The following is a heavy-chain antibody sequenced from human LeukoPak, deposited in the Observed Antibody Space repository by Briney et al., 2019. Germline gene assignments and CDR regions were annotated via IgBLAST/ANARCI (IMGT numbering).Heavy chain of an antibody. J-gene: IGHJ5*02. CDR2: INPNSGGT. V-gene: IGHV1-2*06. D-gene: IGHD3-10*01. Sequence: ASVKVSCKASGYTFTGYYMHWVRQAPGQGLEWMGRINPNSGGTNYAQKFQGRVTMTTDTSTSTAYMELRSLRSDDTAVYYCASYPMVRGVISSAWGQGTLVTVSS. CDR1: GYTFTGYY. CDR3: ASYPMVRGVISSA.